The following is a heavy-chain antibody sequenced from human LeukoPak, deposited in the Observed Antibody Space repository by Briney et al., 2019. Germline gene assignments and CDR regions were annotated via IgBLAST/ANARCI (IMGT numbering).Heavy chain of an antibody. Sequence: GGSLRLSCAASGFTFSGYWMHSVRQAPGKGLVWVSRISPDGTTTNYADSAEGRFTISRDNAKNTLYLQMNGLRDEDAAVYYCTRVLAGRSGLMDVWGRGTAITVSS. CDR1: GFTFSGYW. D-gene: IGHD2-8*02. J-gene: IGHJ6*02. CDR3: TRVLAGRSGLMDV. V-gene: IGHV3-74*01. CDR2: ISPDGTTT.